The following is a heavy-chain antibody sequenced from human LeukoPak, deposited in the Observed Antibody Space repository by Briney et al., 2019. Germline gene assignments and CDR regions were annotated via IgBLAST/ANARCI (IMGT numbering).Heavy chain of an antibody. V-gene: IGHV3-11*04. CDR3: ARDEDSYYYASGSGRRFDP. CDR1: GFTFSDYY. CDR2: ISSSGSTI. D-gene: IGHD3-10*01. Sequence: GGSLRLSCAASGFTFSDYYMSWIRQAPGKGLEWVSYISSSGSTIYYADSVKGRFTISRDNAKNSVYLQMNSLRAEDTAIYYCARDEDSYYYASGSGRRFDPWGQGTLVTVSS. J-gene: IGHJ5*02.